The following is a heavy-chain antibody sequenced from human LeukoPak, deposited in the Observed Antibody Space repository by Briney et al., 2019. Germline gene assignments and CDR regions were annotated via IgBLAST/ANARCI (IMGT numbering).Heavy chain of an antibody. V-gene: IGHV7-4-1*02. D-gene: IGHD2-15*01. J-gene: IGHJ3*02. CDR2: INTNTGNP. Sequence: ASVKVSCKASGYTFTSYAMNWVRQAPGQGLEWMGWINTNTGNPTYAQGFTGRFVSSLDTSVSTAYLQISSLKAEDTAVYYCARGEVGDQIIPVVVAARGAFDIWGQGTMVTVSS. CDR1: GYTFTSYA. CDR3: ARGEVGDQIIPVVVAARGAFDI.